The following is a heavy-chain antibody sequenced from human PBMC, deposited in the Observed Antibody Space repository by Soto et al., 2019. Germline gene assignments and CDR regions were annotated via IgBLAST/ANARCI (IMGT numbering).Heavy chain of an antibody. D-gene: IGHD3-22*01. CDR1: TVSSNY. CDR2: ISYDGSNK. CDR3: ARVREYYDSSGYPSY. J-gene: IGHJ4*02. V-gene: IGHV3-30*19. Sequence: TVSSNYLSWVRQAPGKGLEWVSVISYDGSNKYYADSVKGRFTISRDNSKNTLYLQMNSLRAEDTAVYYCARVREYYDSSGYPSYWGQGTLVTVSS.